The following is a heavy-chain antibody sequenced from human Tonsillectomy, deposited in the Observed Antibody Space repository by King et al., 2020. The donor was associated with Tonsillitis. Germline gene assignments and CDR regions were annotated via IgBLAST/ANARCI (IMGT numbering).Heavy chain of an antibody. V-gene: IGHV3-30*18. Sequence: VQLVESGGGVGQPGTSLRLSCAASGFTFGNYGMHWVRQAPGKGMEWVALIAYDASYENYADSVKSRLTISRDTSKNTLYLEMKSLRVEDTAVYYCAKDGIGLSNGYFDLWGRGTLVTVSS. CDR2: IAYDASYE. J-gene: IGHJ2*01. D-gene: IGHD3-16*01. CDR3: AKDGIGLSNGYFDL. CDR1: GFTFGNYG.